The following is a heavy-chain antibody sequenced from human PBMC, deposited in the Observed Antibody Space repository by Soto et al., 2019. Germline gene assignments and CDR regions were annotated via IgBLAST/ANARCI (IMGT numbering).Heavy chain of an antibody. D-gene: IGHD3-3*01. CDR3: ARRYDFWSGLAPIDY. J-gene: IGHJ4*02. V-gene: IGHV5-51*01. CDR2: IYPGDSDT. Sequence: GESLKISCNGSGYSFTSYWIGWVRQMPGKGLEWMGIIYPGDSDTRYSPSFQGQVTISADKSISTAYLQWSSLKASDTAMYYCARRYDFWSGLAPIDYWGQGTLVTVSS. CDR1: GYSFTSYW.